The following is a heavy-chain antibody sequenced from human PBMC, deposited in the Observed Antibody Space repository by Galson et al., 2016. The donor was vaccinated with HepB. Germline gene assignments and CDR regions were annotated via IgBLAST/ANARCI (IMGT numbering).Heavy chain of an antibody. D-gene: IGHD7-27*01. V-gene: IGHV3-53*01. J-gene: IGHJ3*02. Sequence: SLRLSCAASGFSVRTNHMGWARQAPGKGLEWVSVIYSDYNIYYADSVKGRFTISKDISENTLFLQMNSLRPEDTAVYYCASSPWGWGPDGFDIWGQGTKVTVSS. CDR2: IYSDYNI. CDR1: GFSVRTNH. CDR3: ASSPWGWGPDGFDI.